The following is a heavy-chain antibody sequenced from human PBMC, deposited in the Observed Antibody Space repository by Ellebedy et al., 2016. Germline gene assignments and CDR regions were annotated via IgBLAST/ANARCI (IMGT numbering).Heavy chain of an antibody. D-gene: IGHD2-8*01. CDR2: IYYTGSP. V-gene: IGHV4-39*01. CDR3: ARSLAVVLMVYDS. Sequence: SETLSLXXSVSGDTISSSRYYWGWIHQPPGKGLEWIGSIYYTGSPYYNPSPRSRVTISVETSKNQLSLKLTSVTATDTAVYYCARSLAVVLMVYDSWGQGTLVTVSS. J-gene: IGHJ4*02. CDR1: GDTISSSRYY.